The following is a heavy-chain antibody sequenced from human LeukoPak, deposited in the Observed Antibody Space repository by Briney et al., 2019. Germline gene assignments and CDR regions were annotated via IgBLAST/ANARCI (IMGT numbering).Heavy chain of an antibody. D-gene: IGHD4-17*01. Sequence: PGGSLRLSCAASGFTFSHFWIHWVRQAPGKGLVWVSRINSDGSDTIYADSVKGRFTSSRDNAKNILYLQMNNLRAEDTAVYYCARMNTVTTEGIWGQGTMVTVSS. CDR3: ARMNTVTTEGI. J-gene: IGHJ3*02. V-gene: IGHV3-74*01. CDR2: INSDGSDT. CDR1: GFTFSHFW.